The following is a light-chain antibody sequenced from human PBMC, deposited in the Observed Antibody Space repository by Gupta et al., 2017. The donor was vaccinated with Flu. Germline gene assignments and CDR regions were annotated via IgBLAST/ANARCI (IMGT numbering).Light chain of an antibody. CDR3: QQYAHSPLT. CDR2: GAS. Sequence: ERATLSCRASQSVTKSYLAWYQQKCGQAPRLLSHGASSRATGIPDRFSGSGSGTDFTLTISTLEPEDFAVYFCQQYAHSPLTFGGGTKVEIK. J-gene: IGKJ4*01. CDR1: QSVTKSY. V-gene: IGKV3-20*01.